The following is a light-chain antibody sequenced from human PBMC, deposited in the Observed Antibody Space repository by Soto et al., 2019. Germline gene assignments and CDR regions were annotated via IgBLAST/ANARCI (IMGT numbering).Light chain of an antibody. CDR3: ATCGDSLRGWV. J-gene: IGLJ3*02. Sequence: QSVLTQPPSASGTPGQSVTISCSGSSSDIGSNTVNWYQQLPGTAPKLLIYSDNQRASGVTDRFSGSNSGTLASLAISGLQSEDEADYYCATCGDSLRGWVFGGGTKLTVL. CDR1: SSDIGSNT. V-gene: IGLV1-44*01. CDR2: SDN.